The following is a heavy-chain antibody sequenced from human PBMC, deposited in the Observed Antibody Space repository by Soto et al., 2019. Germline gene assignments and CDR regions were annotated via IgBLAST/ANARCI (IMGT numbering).Heavy chain of an antibody. J-gene: IGHJ6*03. CDR3: VRDYCHKMDV. V-gene: IGHV3-74*01. Sequence: EMQLVESGGGLLQPGGSLRLSCVASGFSFSNTWMHWVRQAPGKGLEWVALINSDESTTNYADSVKGRFTISRDNAKNTVYLQMNSLRVEDTAVYFCVRDYCHKMDVWGAGATVTVSS. CDR2: INSDESTT. CDR1: GFSFSNTW.